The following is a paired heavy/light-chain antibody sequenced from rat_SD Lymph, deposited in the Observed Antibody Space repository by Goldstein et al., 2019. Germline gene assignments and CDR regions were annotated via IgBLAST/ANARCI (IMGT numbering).Heavy chain of an antibody. V-gene: IGHV5-62*01. CDR3: ASPFGPLGD. CDR2: ISSSSGT. D-gene: IGHD4-3*01. J-gene: IGHJ2*01. Sequence: VQLVESGGGLVQPGKSLKLSCSASGFTFSSYGMHWIRQAPGKGLDWVAYISSSSGTVYADAVKGRFTISRDNAKNTLYLQLNSLKSEDTAIYYCASPFGPLGDWGQGVMVTVSS. CDR1: GFTFSSYG.
Light chain of an antibody. CDR3: GQGTQYPWT. J-gene: IGKJ1*01. V-gene: IGKV1S21*01. CDR1: QSLVHNNGNTY. Sequence: DVVMTQTPVSLSVSLGGQVSISCRSSQSLVHNNGNTYLSWYLQKPGQSPQLLIYKVSNRFSGISDRFSGSGSGTDFTLKISRVEPDDLGVYYCGQGTQYPWTFGGGTKLELK. CDR2: KVS.